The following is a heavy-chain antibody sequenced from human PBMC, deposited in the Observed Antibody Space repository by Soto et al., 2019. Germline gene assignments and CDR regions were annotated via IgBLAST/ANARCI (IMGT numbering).Heavy chain of an antibody. CDR3: ARLVGRLGRWDIWGSR. D-gene: IGHD3-16*01. J-gene: IGHJ4*02. V-gene: IGHV4-39*01. CDR2: IYYSGST. Sequence: SETLSLTCTVSGGSISSSSYYWGWIRQPPGKGLEWIGSIYYSGSTYYNPSLKSRVTISVDTSKNQFSLKLSSVTAADTAVYYCARLVGRLGRWDIWGSRWGQGTLVTVSS. CDR1: GGSISSSSYY.